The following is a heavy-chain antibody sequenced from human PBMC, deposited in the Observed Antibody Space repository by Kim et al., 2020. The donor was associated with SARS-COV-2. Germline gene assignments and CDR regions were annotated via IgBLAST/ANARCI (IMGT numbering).Heavy chain of an antibody. J-gene: IGHJ4*01. Sequence: GGSLRLSCAASGFTFDDYAMHWVRQAPGKGLEWVSGISWNSGSIGYADSVKGRFTISRDNAKNSLYLQMNSLRAEDTALYYCAKDTSRYSSGWYPTDYWG. CDR2: ISWNSGSI. CDR3: AKDTSRYSSGWYPTDY. CDR1: GFTFDDYA. D-gene: IGHD6-19*01. V-gene: IGHV3-9*01.